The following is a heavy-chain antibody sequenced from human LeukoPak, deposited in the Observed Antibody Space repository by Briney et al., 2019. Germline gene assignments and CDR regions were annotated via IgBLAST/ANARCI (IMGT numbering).Heavy chain of an antibody. J-gene: IGHJ4*02. CDR2: IRTDGDT. CDR3: ARAPITSPFYFDY. CDR1: GFTFSNYW. V-gene: IGHV3-74*01. D-gene: IGHD2-2*01. Sequence: GGSLRLSCAASGFTFSNYWMHWVRQTPGKGLVWVSRIRTDGDTSYADSVRGRFTISRDNAKNSLSLQMDSLRAEDTALYYCARAPITSPFYFDYWGQGTLVTVSS.